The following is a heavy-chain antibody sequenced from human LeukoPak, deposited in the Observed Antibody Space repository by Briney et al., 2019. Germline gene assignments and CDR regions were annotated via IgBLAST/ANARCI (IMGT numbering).Heavy chain of an antibody. CDR2: IYYSGST. J-gene: IGHJ4*02. V-gene: IGHV4-30-4*01. CDR1: GGSISSGDYY. CDR3: ARAGPDYGDYVD. Sequence: PSETLSLTCTVSGGSISSGDYYWSWIRQPPGKGLEWIGYIYYSGSTYYNPSLKSRVTISVDTSKNQFSLKLSSVTAADTAVYYCARAGPDYGDYVDWGQGTLVTVSS. D-gene: IGHD4-17*01.